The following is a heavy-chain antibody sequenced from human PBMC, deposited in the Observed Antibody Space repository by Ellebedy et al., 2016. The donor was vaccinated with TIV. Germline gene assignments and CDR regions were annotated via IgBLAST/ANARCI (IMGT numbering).Heavy chain of an antibody. J-gene: IGHJ5*02. D-gene: IGHD3-10*01. Sequence: GESLKISCAASGFTFSDYYMSWLRQAPGKGLELVSYISGSAITIYYADSVKGRFTISRDNAKNSLYLQMSSLRAEDTAVYYCTRDLMASNWFDPWGQGTLVTVSS. V-gene: IGHV3-11*01. CDR1: GFTFSDYY. CDR2: ISGSAITI. CDR3: TRDLMASNWFDP.